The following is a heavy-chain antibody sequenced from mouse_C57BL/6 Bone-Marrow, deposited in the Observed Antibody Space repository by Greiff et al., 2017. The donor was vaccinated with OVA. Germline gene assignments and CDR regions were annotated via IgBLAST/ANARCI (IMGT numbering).Heavy chain of an antibody. CDR1: GYTFTDYY. CDR3: ARPPVVAYYFDY. Sequence: QVHVMQSGPELVKPGASVKISCKASGYTFTDYYINWVKQRPGQGLEWIGWIFPGSGSTYYNEKFKGKATLTVDKSSSTAYMLLSSLTSEDSAVYFGARPPVVAYYFDYWGQGTTLTVSA. V-gene: IGHV1-75*01. CDR2: IFPGSGST. J-gene: IGHJ2*01.